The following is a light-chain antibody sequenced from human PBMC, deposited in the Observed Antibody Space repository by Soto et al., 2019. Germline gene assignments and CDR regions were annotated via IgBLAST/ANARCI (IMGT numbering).Light chain of an antibody. Sequence: PERRASISFGTSQRITCRFLAWYQQNPGQAPRPLIYGASTRATGITDRFSDSGSGIDFTHTITSLEGQDFAVYYVQHCGSSGTFGQGTKGDI. J-gene: IGKJ1*01. CDR3: QHCGSSGT. CDR2: GAS. CDR1: QRITCRF. V-gene: IGKV3-20*01.